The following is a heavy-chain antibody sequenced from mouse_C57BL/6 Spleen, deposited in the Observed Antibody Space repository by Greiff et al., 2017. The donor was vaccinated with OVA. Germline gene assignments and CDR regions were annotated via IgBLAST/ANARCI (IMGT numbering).Heavy chain of an antibody. Sequence: VQLQQSGAELVKPGASVKLSCKASGYTFTSYWMHWVKQRPGQGLEWIGMIHPNSGSTNYNEKFKSKATLTVDKSSSTAYMQLSGLTSEDSAVYYCAQDGGLPFAYWGQGTLVTVSA. CDR1: GYTFTSYW. J-gene: IGHJ3*01. D-gene: IGHD2-4*01. CDR2: IHPNSGST. CDR3: AQDGGLPFAY. V-gene: IGHV1-64*01.